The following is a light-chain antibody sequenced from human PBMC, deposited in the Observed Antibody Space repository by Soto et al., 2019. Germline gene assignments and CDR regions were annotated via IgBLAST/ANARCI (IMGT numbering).Light chain of an antibody. CDR2: GAS. CDR1: QSVSSN. CDR3: QQFSSYPLT. V-gene: IGKV3-15*01. J-gene: IGKJ4*01. Sequence: EIVMTQSPATLSVSPCERATLSCRASQSVSSNLAWYQQKPGQAPRLLIYGASTRATGIPARFSGSGSGTEFTLTISSLQSEDFAVYYCQQFSSYPLTFGGGTKVDIK.